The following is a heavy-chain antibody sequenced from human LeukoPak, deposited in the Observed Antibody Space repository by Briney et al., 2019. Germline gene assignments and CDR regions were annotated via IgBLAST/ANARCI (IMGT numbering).Heavy chain of an antibody. V-gene: IGHV3-30*04. CDR1: GFTFSSYA. D-gene: IGHD4-17*01. Sequence: GGSLRLSCAASGFTFSSYAMHWVRQAPGKGLEWVAVISYDGSNKYYADSVKGRFTISRDNSKNTLYLQMNSLRAEDTAVYYCARTYGDYPLDYWGQGTLVTVSS. J-gene: IGHJ4*02. CDR2: ISYDGSNK. CDR3: ARTYGDYPLDY.